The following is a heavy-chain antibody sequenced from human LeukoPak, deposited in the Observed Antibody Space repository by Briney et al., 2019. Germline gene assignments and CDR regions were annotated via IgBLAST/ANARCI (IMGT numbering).Heavy chain of an antibody. J-gene: IGHJ4*02. V-gene: IGHV3-48*03. CDR3: ASAAAYCSSTSCPRFPLYY. Sequence: GSLRLSCAASGFTFSSYEMNWVRQAPGKGLEWVSYISSSGSTIYYADSVKGRFTISRDNAKNSLYLQMNSLRAEDTAVYYCASAAAYCSSTSCPRFPLYYWGQGTLVTVSS. CDR2: ISSSGSTI. CDR1: GFTFSSYE. D-gene: IGHD2-2*01.